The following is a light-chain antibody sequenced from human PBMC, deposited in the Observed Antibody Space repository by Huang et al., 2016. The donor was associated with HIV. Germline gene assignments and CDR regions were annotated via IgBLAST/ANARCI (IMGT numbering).Light chain of an antibody. V-gene: IGKV3-15*01. J-gene: IGKJ1*01. Sequence: EIVMTQSPVTLSVSPGERATLSCRASQSVSSNLAWYQQKPGQAPRLLIYDASTRAPGIPARFSGSGSGTEFTLTISSLQSEDFAVYYCQQFNNWPRTFGQGTKVEIK. CDR2: DAS. CDR3: QQFNNWPRT. CDR1: QSVSSN.